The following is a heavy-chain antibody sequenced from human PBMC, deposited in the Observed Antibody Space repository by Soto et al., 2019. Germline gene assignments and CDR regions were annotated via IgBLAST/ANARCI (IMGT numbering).Heavy chain of an antibody. CDR3: AHRQWLGHIDY. Sequence: QITLKESGPTLVKPTQTLTLTCSFSGFSLSNSGVGVGWIRQPPGKALEWLALIYWDDDKHYSPSLKSRLTVTKDTSKNRVVLTMTNMDPMDTATYYCAHRQWLGHIDYWGQGTLVTVSS. CDR1: GFSLSNSGVG. J-gene: IGHJ4*02. V-gene: IGHV2-5*02. D-gene: IGHD6-19*01. CDR2: IYWDDDK.